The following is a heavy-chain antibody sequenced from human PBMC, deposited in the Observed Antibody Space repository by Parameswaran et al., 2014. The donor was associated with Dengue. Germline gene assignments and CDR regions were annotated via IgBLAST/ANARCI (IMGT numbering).Heavy chain of an antibody. J-gene: IGHJ5*02. V-gene: IGHV1-18*01. Sequence: RLVRQAPGQGLEWTGWISAYNGNTNYAQKLQGRVTMTTDTSTSTAYMELRSLRSDDTAVYYCARDLGGYSYGPGGGWFDPWGQGTLVTVSS. CDR3: ARDLGGYSYGPGGGWFDP. CDR2: ISAYNGNT. D-gene: IGHD5-18*01.